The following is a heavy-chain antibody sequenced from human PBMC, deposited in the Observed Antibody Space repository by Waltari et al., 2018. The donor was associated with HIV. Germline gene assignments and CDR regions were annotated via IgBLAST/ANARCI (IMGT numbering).Heavy chain of an antibody. D-gene: IGHD3-22*01. V-gene: IGHV1-2*02. CDR1: GYTFIGYY. J-gene: IGHJ5*02. Sequence: QEQLVQSEAEVKKPGASVKFSCKASGYTFIGYYIYWVRQAPGGGLEWMGWNDPNSGDTNYAQKFQGRVTMTRDTAISTAYMELSRLRPDDTAVYYCARTYYYDSSGYYAPWGQGTLVTVSS. CDR3: ARTYYYDSSGYYAP. CDR2: NDPNSGDT.